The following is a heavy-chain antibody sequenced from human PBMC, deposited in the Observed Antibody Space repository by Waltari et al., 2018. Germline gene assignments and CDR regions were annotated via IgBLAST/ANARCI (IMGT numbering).Heavy chain of an antibody. CDR1: GFTFSSYA. D-gene: IGHD3-3*01. CDR2: ISYDGSNK. CDR3: ARGHYDFWSGYGYYFDY. V-gene: IGHV3-30-3*01. J-gene: IGHJ4*02. Sequence: QVQLVESGGGVVQPGRSLRLSCAASGFTFSSYAMHWVRQAPGKGLEWVAVISYDGSNKYYADSVKGRFTISRDNSKNTLYLQMNSLRAEDTAVYYCARGHYDFWSGYGYYFDYWGQGTLVTVSS.